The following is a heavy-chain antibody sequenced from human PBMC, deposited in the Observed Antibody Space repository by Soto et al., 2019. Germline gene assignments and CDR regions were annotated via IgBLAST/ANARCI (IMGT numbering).Heavy chain of an antibody. CDR3: ARVWRLGYCSGGSCYVLGY. D-gene: IGHD2-15*01. V-gene: IGHV1-46*01. CDR2: INPSGGST. Sequence: GASVKVSCKASGYTFTSYYMHWVRQAPGQGLEWMGIINPSGGSTSYAQKFQGRVTMTRDTSTSTVYMELSSLGSEDTAVYYCARVWRLGYCSGGSCYVLGYWGQGTLVTVSS. J-gene: IGHJ4*02. CDR1: GYTFTSYY.